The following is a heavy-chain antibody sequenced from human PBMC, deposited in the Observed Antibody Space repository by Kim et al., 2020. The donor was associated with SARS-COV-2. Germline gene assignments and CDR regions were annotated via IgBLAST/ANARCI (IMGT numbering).Heavy chain of an antibody. D-gene: IGHD3-22*01. V-gene: IGHV6-1*01. CDR1: GDSVSSNSAA. CDR2: TYYRSKWYN. J-gene: IGHJ5*02. Sequence: SQTLSLTCAISGDSVSSNSAAWNWIRQSPSRGLEWLGRTYYRSKWYNDYAVSVKSRITINPDTSKNQFSLQLNSVTPEDTAVYYCARDQENTYYYDSSGYWTAFDPWGQGTLVTVSS. CDR3: ARDQENTYYYDSSGYWTAFDP.